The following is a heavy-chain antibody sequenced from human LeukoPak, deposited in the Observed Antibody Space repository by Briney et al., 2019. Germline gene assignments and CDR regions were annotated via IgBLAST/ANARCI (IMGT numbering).Heavy chain of an antibody. J-gene: IGHJ4*02. CDR2: ISAYNGNT. CDR1: GYTFTSYG. Sequence: ASVNVSFKSSGYTFTSYGSSWVRQAPGQGREWIGWISAYNGNTNYAQKLQGRVTMTTDTSTSTAYMELRSLRSDDTAVYYCARDRGYYDSSGSSYFDYWGQGTLVTVSS. V-gene: IGHV1-18*01. CDR3: ARDRGYYDSSGSSYFDY. D-gene: IGHD3-22*01.